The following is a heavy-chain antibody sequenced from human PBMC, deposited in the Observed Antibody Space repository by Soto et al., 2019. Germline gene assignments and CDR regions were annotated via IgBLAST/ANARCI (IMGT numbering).Heavy chain of an antibody. CDR1: GASISSYH. V-gene: IGHV4-59*01. CDR2: MYYSGSA. J-gene: IGHJ6*03. D-gene: IGHD3-16*01. Sequence: QVQLQESGPGLVKPSETLSLTCTVSGASISSYHWSWIRHTPGKGLEWIGYMYYSGSANYNPSLKSRVPFSVDTSKNQVYLKLSYVTAAATGVYYCAAAVPAEYVFPYYYMDVWGKGTKVTVSS. CDR3: AAAVPAEYVFPYYYMDV.